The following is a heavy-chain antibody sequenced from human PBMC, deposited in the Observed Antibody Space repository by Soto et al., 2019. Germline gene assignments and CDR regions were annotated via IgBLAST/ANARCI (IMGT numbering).Heavy chain of an antibody. CDR3: ARSIVVVPAAMAHYYYYYMDV. V-gene: IGHV3-48*01. D-gene: IGHD2-2*01. J-gene: IGHJ6*03. CDR2: ISSSSSTI. CDR1: GFTFSSCS. Sequence: GGSLRLSCAASGFTFSSCSMNWVRQAPGKGLEWVSYISSSSSTIYYADSVKGRFTISRDNAKNSLYLQMNSLRAEDTAVYYCARSIVVVPAAMAHYYYYYMDVWGKGTTVTVSS.